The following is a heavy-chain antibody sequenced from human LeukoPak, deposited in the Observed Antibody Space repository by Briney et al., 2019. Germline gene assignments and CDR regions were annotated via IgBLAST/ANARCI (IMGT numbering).Heavy chain of an antibody. Sequence: GGSLRLSCAASGNYWMHWVRQAPGKGLVWVSHIKSDGSWRSYADSVKGRFTISKDNAKNTVYLQMNSLRAEDTAVYYCVSFYGTYWGRGTLVTVSS. J-gene: IGHJ4*02. CDR3: VSFYGTY. V-gene: IGHV3-74*01. CDR2: IKSDGSWR. CDR1: GNYW. D-gene: IGHD2/OR15-2a*01.